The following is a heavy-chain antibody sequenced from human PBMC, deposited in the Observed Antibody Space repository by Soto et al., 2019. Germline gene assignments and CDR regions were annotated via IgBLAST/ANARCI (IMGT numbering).Heavy chain of an antibody. CDR1: GFSISTTRVG. CDR2: IYWDNDK. V-gene: IGHV2-5*02. D-gene: IGHD3-10*01. Sequence: QITLKDSGPRLVKPTQTLTLTCSISGFSISTTRVGVSWIRQSPGKALEWLAIIYWDNDKRYSPSLKSRVTITKDPSKNQVVLTVTNMDPVDPGTYYCARSLWCGELHWGQGALVTVSS. CDR3: ARSLWCGELH. J-gene: IGHJ4*02.